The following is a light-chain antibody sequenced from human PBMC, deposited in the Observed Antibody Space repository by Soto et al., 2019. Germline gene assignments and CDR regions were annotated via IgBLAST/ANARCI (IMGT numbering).Light chain of an antibody. CDR3: QQYNSYSRT. CDR2: DAT. CDR1: QSISSY. J-gene: IGKJ1*01. V-gene: IGKV1-5*01. Sequence: DIQMTQSPSSLSASVGDRVTITCRASQSISSYLNWYQQKPGKAPKLLIHDATSLESGVPSRFSGSGSGTEFTLTISSLQPDDFATYYCQQYNSYSRTFGQGTKVDIK.